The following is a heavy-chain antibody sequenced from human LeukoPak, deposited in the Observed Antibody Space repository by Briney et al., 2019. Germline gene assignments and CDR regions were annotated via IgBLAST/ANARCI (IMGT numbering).Heavy chain of an antibody. CDR1: GYTFTSYY. D-gene: IGHD6-13*01. CDR3: ARDGSSRIAATS. Sequence: ASVKVSCKASGYTFTSYYIHWVRQAPGQGLEWMGIINPSGGSSSYAQKFQGRVTMTRDTSTNTVYMELSSLRSEDTAVYYCARDGSSRIAATSWGQGTLVTVSS. V-gene: IGHV1-46*01. CDR2: INPSGGSS. J-gene: IGHJ4*02.